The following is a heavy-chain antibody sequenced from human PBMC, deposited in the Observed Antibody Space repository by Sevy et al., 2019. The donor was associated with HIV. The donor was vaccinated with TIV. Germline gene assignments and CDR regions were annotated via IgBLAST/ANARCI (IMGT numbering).Heavy chain of an antibody. Sequence: SETLSLTCTVSGGSISSSSYYWGWIRQPPGKGLEWIGSIYYSGSTYYNPSLKSRVTISVDTSKNQFSLKLSSVTAADTVVYYCARLKSGYSYGSFDYWGQGTLVTVSS. CDR2: IYYSGST. CDR1: GGSISSSSYY. D-gene: IGHD5-18*01. J-gene: IGHJ4*02. CDR3: ARLKSGYSYGSFDY. V-gene: IGHV4-39*01.